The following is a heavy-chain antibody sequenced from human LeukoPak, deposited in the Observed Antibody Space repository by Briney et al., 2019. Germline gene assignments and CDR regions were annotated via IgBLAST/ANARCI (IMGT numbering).Heavy chain of an antibody. D-gene: IGHD2-15*01. J-gene: IGHJ4*02. V-gene: IGHV3-23*01. Sequence: GGSLRLSCAASGFTFSSYAMGWVRQAPGKGLEWVSAISGTGNRTYYADSVKGRFTISRDNSKNTLYLQMNSLRAEDTAVYYCAKWGCSGGSCYPFDYWGQGTLATVSS. CDR1: GFTFSSYA. CDR3: AKWGCSGGSCYPFDY. CDR2: ISGTGNRT.